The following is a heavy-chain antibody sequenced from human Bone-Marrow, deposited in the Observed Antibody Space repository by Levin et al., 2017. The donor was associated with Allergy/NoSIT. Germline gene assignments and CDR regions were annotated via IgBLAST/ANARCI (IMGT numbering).Heavy chain of an antibody. CDR1: GDSISGGDHY. Sequence: SQTLSLTCTVSGDSISGGDHYWNWIRQPPGKGLEWIGYVYYTGSTYYNPSLRSRFSISVDKSKNQFSLKLTSATAADTAVYYCARGCGLGDCLFDYWDQGTLVTVSS. D-gene: IGHD2-21*02. V-gene: IGHV4-30-4*01. CDR2: VYYTGST. CDR3: ARGCGLGDCLFDY. J-gene: IGHJ4*02.